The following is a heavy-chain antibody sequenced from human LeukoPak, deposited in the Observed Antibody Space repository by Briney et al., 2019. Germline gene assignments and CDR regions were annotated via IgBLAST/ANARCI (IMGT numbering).Heavy chain of an antibody. CDR1: GSSISSGGYY. J-gene: IGHJ6*02. CDR3: ASPYAPLGYGMDV. CDR2: IYYSGST. Sequence: SETLSLTCTVSGSSISSGGYYWSWIRQHPGKGLEWIGYIYYSGSTYYNPSLKSRVTISVDTSKNQFSLKLSSVTAADTAVYYCASPYAPLGYGMDVWGQGTTVTVSS. V-gene: IGHV4-31*03. D-gene: IGHD2-2*01.